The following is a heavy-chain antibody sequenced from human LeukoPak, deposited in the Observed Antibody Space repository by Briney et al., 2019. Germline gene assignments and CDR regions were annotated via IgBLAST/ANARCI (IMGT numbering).Heavy chain of an antibody. V-gene: IGHV3-7*03. J-gene: IGHJ2*01. CDR2: IKQDGSEK. CDR3: AKGMIAKPWYFDL. Sequence: PGGSLRLSCAASGFTFSSYWMSWVRQAPGKGLEWVANIKQDGSEKYYVDSVKGRFTISRDNTENSLYLQMSSLRAEDTAVYYCAKGMIAKPWYFDLWGRGTLVTVSS. CDR1: GFTFSSYW. D-gene: IGHD2-21*01.